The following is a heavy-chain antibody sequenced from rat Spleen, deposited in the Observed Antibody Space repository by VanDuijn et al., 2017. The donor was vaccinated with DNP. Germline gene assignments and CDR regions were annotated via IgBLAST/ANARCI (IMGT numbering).Heavy chain of an antibody. CDR1: GFTFSKYY. J-gene: IGHJ1*01. Sequence: EVQLVESGGGLVQPGRSMKLSCAASGFTFSKYYMAWVRQAPKTGLECVASIRTGGVNTYYRDCVKGRFTISRDNAKSTLYLQMESLRSEETATYYCARALWVSWYFDFWGPGTMVTVSS. D-gene: IGHD1-7*01. CDR3: ARALWVSWYFDF. V-gene: IGHV5S11*01. CDR2: IRTGGVNT.